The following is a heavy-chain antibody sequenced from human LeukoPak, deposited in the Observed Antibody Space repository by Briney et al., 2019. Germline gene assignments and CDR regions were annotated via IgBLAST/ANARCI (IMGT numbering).Heavy chain of an antibody. Sequence: SETLSLTCTVSGDSINNYYWSWIRQSAGKGLEWIGHVYTSGSTNYNPSLKSRLTMSVDTSKNQFSLKLSSVTAADTAVYYCAREGVEFQLQSFHYWSQGTLVTVSS. CDR2: VYTSGST. V-gene: IGHV4-4*07. J-gene: IGHJ4*02. CDR1: GDSINNYY. D-gene: IGHD2-2*01. CDR3: AREGVEFQLQSFHY.